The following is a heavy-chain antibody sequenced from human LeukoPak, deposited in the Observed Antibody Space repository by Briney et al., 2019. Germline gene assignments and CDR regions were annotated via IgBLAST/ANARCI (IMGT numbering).Heavy chain of an antibody. Sequence: PGGFLRLSCAASGFTFSSYSMNWVRQAPGKGLERVSSISSSGSYIYYADSVKGRFTISRDNAKNSLYLQMNSLRAEDTAVYYCASTDYYGSGSSAFDIWGQGTMVTVSS. J-gene: IGHJ3*02. D-gene: IGHD3-10*01. CDR1: GFTFSSYS. V-gene: IGHV3-21*01. CDR2: ISSSGSYI. CDR3: ASTDYYGSGSSAFDI.